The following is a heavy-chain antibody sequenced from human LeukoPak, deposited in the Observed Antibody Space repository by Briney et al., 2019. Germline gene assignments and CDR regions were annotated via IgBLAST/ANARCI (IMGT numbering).Heavy chain of an antibody. CDR2: IVVGSGNT. D-gene: IGHD3-22*01. CDR1: GFTFTSSA. CDR3: AATYYYDSSGSPGVGAFDI. Sequence: ASVKVSCKASGFTFTSSAMQWVRQARGQRLEWIGWIVVGSGNTNYAQKFQERVTITRDMSTSTAYMELSSLRSEDTAVYYCAATYYYDSSGSPGVGAFDIWGQGTMVTVSS. J-gene: IGHJ3*02. V-gene: IGHV1-58*02.